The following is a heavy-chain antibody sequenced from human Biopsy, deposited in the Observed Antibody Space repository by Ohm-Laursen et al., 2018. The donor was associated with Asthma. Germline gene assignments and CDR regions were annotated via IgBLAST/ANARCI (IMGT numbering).Heavy chain of an antibody. Sequence: GTLSLTCNVYPGSFSGFFWTWIRQSPGKGLEWIGETNERGVTNNNPSLKSRVIISIDTYWNRVSLKLTSVTAADTAVYYCARGPELDVWGQGTTVAVSS. CDR1: PGSFSGFF. CDR3: ARGPELDV. CDR2: TNERGVT. V-gene: IGHV4-34*01. J-gene: IGHJ6*02.